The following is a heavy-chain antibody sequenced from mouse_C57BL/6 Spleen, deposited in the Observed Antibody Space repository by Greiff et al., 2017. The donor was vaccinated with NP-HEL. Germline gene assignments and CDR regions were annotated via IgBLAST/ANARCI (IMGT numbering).Heavy chain of an antibody. J-gene: IGHJ3*01. V-gene: IGHV1-78*01. CDR2: IYPRDGST. Sequence: VQLQQSDAELVKPGASVKISCKVSGYTFTDHTIHWMKQRPEQGLEWIGYIYPRDGSTKYNEKFKGKATLTADKSSSKAYMQLTSLTSEDSAVYFCPIGHYISTWFAYWGQGTLFTVSA. D-gene: IGHD2-12*01. CDR3: PIGHYISTWFAY. CDR1: GYTFTDHT.